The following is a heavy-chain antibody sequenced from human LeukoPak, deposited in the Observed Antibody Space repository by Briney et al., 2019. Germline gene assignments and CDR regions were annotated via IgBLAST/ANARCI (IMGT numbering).Heavy chain of an antibody. CDR1: GGSFSGYY. CDR3: ASFRYCSSTSCYRAFDI. CDR2: INHSGST. J-gene: IGHJ3*02. Sequence: SETLSLTCAVYGGSFSGYYWSWIRQPPGKGLEWIGEINHSGSTNYNPSLKSRVTISVDTSKNQFSLKLSSVTAADTAVYYCASFRYCSSTSCYRAFDIWGQGTMVTVSS. V-gene: IGHV4-34*01. D-gene: IGHD2-2*01.